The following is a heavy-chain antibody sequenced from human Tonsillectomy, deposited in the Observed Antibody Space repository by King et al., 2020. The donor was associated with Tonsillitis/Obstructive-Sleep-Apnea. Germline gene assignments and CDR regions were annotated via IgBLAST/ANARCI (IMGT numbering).Heavy chain of an antibody. J-gene: IGHJ4*02. V-gene: IGHV5-51*01. CDR2: IYPRDSDT. Sequence: QLVQSGAEVKEPGESLKISCKGSGYSFTRNWIAWVRQMPGKGLEWMGIIYPRDSDTKYSPSFQGQVTISADKSISTAYLQWSSLKASDTAMYYCAGHHVGRDYFDYWGQGTLVTVSS. CDR3: AGHHVGRDYFDY. CDR1: GYSFTRNW. D-gene: IGHD1-14*01.